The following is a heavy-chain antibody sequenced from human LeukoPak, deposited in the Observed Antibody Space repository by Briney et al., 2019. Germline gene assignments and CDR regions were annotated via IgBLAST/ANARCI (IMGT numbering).Heavy chain of an antibody. CDR3: AKSLLTTATGTGRAFDI. CDR2: ISAGGETT. D-gene: IGHD1-1*01. CDR1: RFRFSTFP. J-gene: IGHJ3*02. V-gene: IGHV3-23*01. Sequence: GGSLRLSCAASRFRFSTFPMGWVRQAPGKRLEWVSGISAGGETTFYADSVRGRLTISRDNSKNTLYLQMNSLRADDTAVYYCAKSLLTTATGTGRAFDIWGQGTMVTVSS.